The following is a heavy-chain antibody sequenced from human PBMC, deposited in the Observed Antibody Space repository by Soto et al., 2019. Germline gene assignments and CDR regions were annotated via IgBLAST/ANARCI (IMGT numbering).Heavy chain of an antibody. CDR3: AASAVVAAHY. Sequence: SETLSLTCTVSGGSISSGGYYWSWIRQHPGKGLEWIGYIYYSGSTYYNPSLKSRVTISVDTSKNQFSLKLSSVTAADTAVYYCAASAVVAAHYWRQGALVTVSS. J-gene: IGHJ4*02. CDR1: GGSISSGGYY. D-gene: IGHD2-15*01. V-gene: IGHV4-31*03. CDR2: IYYSGST.